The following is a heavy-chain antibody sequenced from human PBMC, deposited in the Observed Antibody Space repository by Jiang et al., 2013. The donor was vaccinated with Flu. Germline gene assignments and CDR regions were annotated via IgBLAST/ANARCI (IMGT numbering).Heavy chain of an antibody. CDR2: IYTSGST. V-gene: IGHV4-4*07. Sequence: AGKGLEWIGRIYTSGSTNYNPSLKSRVTMSVDTSKNQFSLKLNSVTAADTAVYYCARAIYGSGSYFFGKDAFDIWGQGTMVTVSS. J-gene: IGHJ3*02. CDR3: ARAIYGSGSYFFGKDAFDI. D-gene: IGHD3-10*01.